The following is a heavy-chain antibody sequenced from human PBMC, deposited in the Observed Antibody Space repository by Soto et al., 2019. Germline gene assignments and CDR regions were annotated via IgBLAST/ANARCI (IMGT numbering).Heavy chain of an antibody. Sequence: QEQLVESGGGVVQPGGSLRLSCAASGFAFKFCGMHWVRQAPGKGLEWVAVIWNDGRTTFYVDSVRGRFTVSRDDSKNTLFLQLTSLRLEDTAMYFCARDDGYGDPEYFQLWGKGTLLIVSS. CDR2: IWNDGRTT. V-gene: IGHV3-33*01. D-gene: IGHD4-17*01. J-gene: IGHJ1*01. CDR1: GFAFKFCG. CDR3: ARDDGYGDPEYFQL.